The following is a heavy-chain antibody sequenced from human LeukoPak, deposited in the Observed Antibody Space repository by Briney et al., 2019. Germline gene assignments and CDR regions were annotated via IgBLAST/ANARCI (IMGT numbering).Heavy chain of an antibody. CDR3: STGQELDAGVLES. CDR1: GFTFSSNA. CDR2: IRGNGGGA. V-gene: IGHV3-23*01. Sequence: PGGSLRLSCAASGFTFSSNAMTLLRQAPAKGLDLVSTIRGNGGGAHYAESLRGRFTISRDNSKSTVYLQMNSLSAEDTAIYSCSTGQELDAGVLESWGRGNLVTVSS. J-gene: IGHJ4*02. D-gene: IGHD1-1*01.